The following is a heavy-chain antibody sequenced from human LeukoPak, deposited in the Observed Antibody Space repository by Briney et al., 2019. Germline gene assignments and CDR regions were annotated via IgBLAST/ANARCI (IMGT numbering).Heavy chain of an antibody. CDR3: ATEYYGSYNF. CDR2: IKSKTSGGTT. J-gene: IGHJ4*02. D-gene: IGHD1-26*01. V-gene: IGHV3-15*01. Sequence: GGSLRLSCAASGFTFSDAWMSWVRQAPGKGLERVGHIKSKTSGGTTHYAAPVRGRFTILRDDSKNTLYLQMNSLQAEDTAVYYCATEYYGSYNFWGQGSLVTVSS. CDR1: GFTFSDAW.